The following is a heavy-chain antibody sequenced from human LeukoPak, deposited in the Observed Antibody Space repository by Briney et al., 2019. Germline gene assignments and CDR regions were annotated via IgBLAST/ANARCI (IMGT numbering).Heavy chain of an antibody. Sequence: SDTLPLTCTVSGGSISSYYWNWIRQPAGKGLECIGRIYTSGSTNYNPSLKSRVTMSVDTSKSQFSLKLSSVTAADTAVYYCARAAPEYSSGWYYFDYWGQGTLVTVSS. V-gene: IGHV4-4*07. CDR3: ARAAPEYSSGWYYFDY. CDR1: GGSISSYY. CDR2: IYTSGST. J-gene: IGHJ4*02. D-gene: IGHD6-19*01.